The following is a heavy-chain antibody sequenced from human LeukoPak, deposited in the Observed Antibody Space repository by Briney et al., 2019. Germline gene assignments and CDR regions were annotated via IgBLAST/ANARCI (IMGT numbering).Heavy chain of an antibody. Sequence: GESLKISCKAPGYSFTIYRIGWVRQKPGKGLEWMGIIYPGDSDTRYSPSFQGQVTISADKAISTAYLQWSSLKASDTAMYYCAIRECEGSRRDGAFDVWGQGTMVTVSS. CDR1: GYSFTIYR. CDR2: IYPGDSDT. CDR3: AIRECEGSRRDGAFDV. V-gene: IGHV5-51*01. J-gene: IGHJ3*01. D-gene: IGHD2-15*01.